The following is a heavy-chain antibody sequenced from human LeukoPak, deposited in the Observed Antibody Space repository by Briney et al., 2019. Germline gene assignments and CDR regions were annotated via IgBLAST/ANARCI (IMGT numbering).Heavy chain of an antibody. J-gene: IGHJ4*02. CDR3: ARGSSGFVY. Sequence: SQTLSLTCTVSGGSISSGSYYWSWIRQPAGKGLEWIGRIYTSGSTNYNPSLKSRVTISADTSKNQFSLKLSSVTAADTAVYYCARGSSGFVYWGQGTLVTVSS. CDR2: IYTSGST. V-gene: IGHV4-61*02. CDR1: GGSISSGSYY. D-gene: IGHD6-25*01.